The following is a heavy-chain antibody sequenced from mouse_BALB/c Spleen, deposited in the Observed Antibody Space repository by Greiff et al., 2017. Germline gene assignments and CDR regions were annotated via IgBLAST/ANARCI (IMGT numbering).Heavy chain of an antibody. CDR1: GYNFTSYW. Sequence: VQLQQSGAELVKPGTSVKLSCKASGYNFTSYWINWVKLRPGQGLEWIGDIYPGSGSTNYNEKFKGKATLTADKSSSTAYMQLSSLTSDDSAVYFCARFPFGRAMDYWGQGTSVTVSS. CDR2: IYPGSGST. J-gene: IGHJ4*01. D-gene: IGHD3-1*01. CDR3: ARFPFGRAMDY. V-gene: IGHV1-55*01.